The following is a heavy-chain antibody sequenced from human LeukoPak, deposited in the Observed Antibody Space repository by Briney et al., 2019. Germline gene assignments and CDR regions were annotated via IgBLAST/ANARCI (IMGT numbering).Heavy chain of an antibody. J-gene: IGHJ3*02. CDR1: GFTFSSYA. CDR2: LSPSGATT. CDR3: ARSSHYDILTGYSEEDAFDI. V-gene: IGHV3-23*01. Sequence: GGSLRLSCAASGFTFSSYAMTWVRQAPGKGLEWVSGLSPSGATTYYADSVKGRFTISRDNSKNTLYLQMNSLRVEDTAVYYCARSSHYDILTGYSEEDAFDIWGQGTMVTVSS. D-gene: IGHD3-9*01.